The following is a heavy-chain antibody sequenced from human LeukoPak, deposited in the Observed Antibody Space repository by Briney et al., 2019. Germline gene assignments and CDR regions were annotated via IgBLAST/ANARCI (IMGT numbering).Heavy chain of an antibody. V-gene: IGHV3-7*01. CDR3: AREEPDYDILTGYYTYGMDV. Sequence: GGSLRLSCAASGFTFSSYWMSWVRQAPGKGLEWVANIKQDGSEKYYVDSVKGRFTISRDNAKNSLYLQMNSLRAEDTAVYYCAREEPDYDILTGYYTYGMDVWGQGTTVTVSS. D-gene: IGHD3-9*01. J-gene: IGHJ6*02. CDR2: IKQDGSEK. CDR1: GFTFSSYW.